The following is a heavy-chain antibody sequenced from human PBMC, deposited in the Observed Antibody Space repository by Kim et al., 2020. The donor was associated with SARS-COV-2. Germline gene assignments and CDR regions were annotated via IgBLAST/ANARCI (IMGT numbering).Heavy chain of an antibody. D-gene: IGHD2-8*01. V-gene: IGHV3-23*01. CDR2: ISGSGGST. CDR1: GFTFSSYA. Sequence: GGSLRLSCAASGFTFSSYAMSWVRQAPGKGLEWVSAISGSGGSTYYADSVKGRFTISRDNSKNTLYLQMNSLRAEDTAVYYCAKVRVQLRFVLFAPNDAFDIWGQGTMVTVSS. CDR3: AKVRVQLRFVLFAPNDAFDI. J-gene: IGHJ3*02.